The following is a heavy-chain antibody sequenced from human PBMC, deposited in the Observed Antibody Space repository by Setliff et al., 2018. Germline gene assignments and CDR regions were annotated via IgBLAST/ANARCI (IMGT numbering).Heavy chain of an antibody. D-gene: IGHD1-26*01. J-gene: IGHJ6*02. CDR2: ISSSSSTI. CDR3: ARDWNADSGSYDYYYGMGV. Sequence: GGSLRLSCAASGFTFSTYSMNWVRQAPGKGLEWVSYISSSSSTIYYADSVKGRFTISRDNAKNSLYLQMNSLRAEDTAVYYCARDWNADSGSYDYYYGMGVWGQGTTVTVSS. CDR1: GFTFSTYS. V-gene: IGHV3-48*01.